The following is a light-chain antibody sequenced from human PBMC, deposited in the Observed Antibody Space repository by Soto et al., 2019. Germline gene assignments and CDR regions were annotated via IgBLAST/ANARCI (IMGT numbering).Light chain of an antibody. CDR3: QSFDSIKVV. J-gene: IGLJ2*01. CDR2: KNN. CDR1: GGSIASNY. V-gene: IGLV6-57*04. Sequence: NFMLTQPHSVSESPGKTVTISCTRSGGSIASNYVQWYQQRPGSAPTTLIYKNNQRPSGVPDRFSGSIGSSSNSASLTVSGLRTEDEADYYCQSFDSIKVVFGGGTQLTVL.